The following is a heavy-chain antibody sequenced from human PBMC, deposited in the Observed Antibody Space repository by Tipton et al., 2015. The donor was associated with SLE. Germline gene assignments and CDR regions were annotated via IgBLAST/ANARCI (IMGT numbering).Heavy chain of an antibody. J-gene: IGHJ4*02. CDR2: IYHSGST. D-gene: IGHD1-26*01. V-gene: IGHV4-38-2*01. CDR3: ARHFSGSYSFDY. CDR1: GYSISSGYY. Sequence: TLSLTCAVSGYSISSGYYWGWIRQPPGKGLEWIGSIYHSGSTYYNPSLKSRVTISVDTSKNQVSLKLSSVTAADTALYYCARHFSGSYSFDYWGQGKLVTVSS.